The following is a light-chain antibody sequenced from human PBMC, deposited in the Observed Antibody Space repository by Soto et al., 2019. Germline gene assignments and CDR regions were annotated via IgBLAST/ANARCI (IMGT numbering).Light chain of an antibody. CDR2: ATS. CDR3: QQYNNWPWT. Sequence: EIVMTQSPATLSVSPGERVTLSCRASQSVSRNLAWFQQKPGQAPRLVISATSTRATAFPARFSGSGSGTEFTLTISSLQSEDFAVYYCQQYNNWPWTFGQGTKVEIK. CDR1: QSVSRN. J-gene: IGKJ1*01. V-gene: IGKV3-15*01.